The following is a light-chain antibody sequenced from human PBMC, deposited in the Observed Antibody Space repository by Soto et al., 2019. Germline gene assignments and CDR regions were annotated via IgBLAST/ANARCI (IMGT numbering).Light chain of an antibody. V-gene: IGLV2-14*01. CDR2: DVS. CDR3: SSYTSSSTPFV. Sequence: QSVLTQPASVSGSPGQSITISCTGTSSDVGGFNYVSWFQQHPGKAPKLMIYDVSNRPSGVSSRFSGSKSGSTASLTISGLQAEYEADYYWSSYTSSSTPFVFGTGTKLTVL. CDR1: SSDVGGFNY. J-gene: IGLJ1*01.